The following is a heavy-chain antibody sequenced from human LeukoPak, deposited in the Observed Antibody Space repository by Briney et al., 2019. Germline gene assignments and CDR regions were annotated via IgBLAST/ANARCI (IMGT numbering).Heavy chain of an antibody. V-gene: IGHV3-33*01. Sequence: PGRSLRLSCAASGFTFSSYGMHWVRQAPGKGLEWVAVIWYDGSNKYYADSVKGRFTISRDNSKNTLYLQMNSLKTEDTAVYYCTRGPIQQWLYYGMDVWGQGTTVTVSS. CDR1: GFTFSSYG. CDR3: TRGPIQQWLYYGMDV. D-gene: IGHD5-18*01. CDR2: IWYDGSNK. J-gene: IGHJ6*02.